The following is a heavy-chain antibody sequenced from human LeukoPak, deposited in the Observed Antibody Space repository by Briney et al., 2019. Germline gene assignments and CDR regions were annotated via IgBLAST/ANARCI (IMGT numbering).Heavy chain of an antibody. J-gene: IGHJ4*02. D-gene: IGHD2-2*01. V-gene: IGHV1-18*01. CDR1: GYTFSTCA. CDR2: ISAYNGNT. CDR3: ARDDRGSCSSTTCPYFDY. Sequence: AASVTVSFKASGYTFSTCAISWVRQAPGQGLEWMGWISAYNGNTIYAQKFQGRVTMTTDTSTDTAYMELRSLRSDDTAVYYCARDDRGSCSSTTCPYFDYWGQGTLVTVSS.